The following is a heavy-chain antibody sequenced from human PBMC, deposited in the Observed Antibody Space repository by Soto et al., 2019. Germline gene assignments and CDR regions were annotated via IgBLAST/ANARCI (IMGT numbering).Heavy chain of an antibody. J-gene: IGHJ5*02. CDR1: GFTFSRHW. D-gene: IGHD2-15*01. Sequence: SLRLSCEASGFTFSRHWMIWVRQAPGKGLEWVASVNQNGNEKYHVDSVMGRFTISRDNAKNSLFLQMNSLTVEDTAVYHCARIISRGSFDPWGQGTQVTVSS. V-gene: IGHV3-7*01. CDR3: ARIISRGSFDP. CDR2: VNQNGNEK.